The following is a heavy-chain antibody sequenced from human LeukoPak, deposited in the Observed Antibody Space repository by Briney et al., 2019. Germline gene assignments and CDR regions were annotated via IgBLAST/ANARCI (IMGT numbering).Heavy chain of an antibody. D-gene: IGHD3-22*01. J-gene: IGHJ4*02. V-gene: IGHV1-24*01. CDR2: FDPEDGET. CDR1: GYTLTELS. CDR3: ATVGNDDSSGQLHN. Sequence: ASVKVSCKVSGYTLTELSMHWVRQAPGKGLEWMGGFDPEDGETIYAQKFQGRVTMTEDTSTDTAYMELSSLRSEDTAVYYCATVGNDDSSGQLHNWGQGPLVTVSS.